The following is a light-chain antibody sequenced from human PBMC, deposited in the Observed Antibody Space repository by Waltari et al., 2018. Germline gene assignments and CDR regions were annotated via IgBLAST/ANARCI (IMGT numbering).Light chain of an antibody. CDR3: SSYAGSNTWV. V-gene: IGLV2-8*01. J-gene: IGLJ3*02. CDR1: SSDVGGYHY. CDR2: EVS. Sequence: QSALTQPPSASGSPGQSFTISCPGTSSDVGGYHYVSWYQHHPGKAPKFMIYEVSKRPSGVPDRFSGSKSGNTASLTVSGLQAEDEADYYCSSYAGSNTWVFGGGTKLTVL.